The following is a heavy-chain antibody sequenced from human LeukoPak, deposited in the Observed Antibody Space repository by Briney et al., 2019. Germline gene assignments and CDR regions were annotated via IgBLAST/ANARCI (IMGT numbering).Heavy chain of an antibody. CDR3: ARSLGANTWVGNWFDP. J-gene: IGHJ5*02. D-gene: IGHD3-10*01. CDR1: GGSISSPNHD. V-gene: IGHV4-39*01. CDR2: IYYSGTT. Sequence: SETLSLTCSASGGSISSPNHDWAWIRQHPGQGLEWIGSIYYSGTTYYNLSLKSRVTLSVDTSQNQFSLKLSSVTAADTAIYFCARSLGANTWVGNWFDPWGQGTLVTVSP.